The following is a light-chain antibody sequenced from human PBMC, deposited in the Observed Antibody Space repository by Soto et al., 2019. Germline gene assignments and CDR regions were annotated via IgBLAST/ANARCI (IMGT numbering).Light chain of an antibody. CDR2: AAA. V-gene: IGKV1-39*01. CDR3: QQTCSTTHS. Sequence: DIQMTQSPSSLSASIGDRVTISCRASQNIERYLNWYQHKPGRAPQLLMFAAANLESGVPTRFSGSGSGTDFTLTITSLQPEDFATYYCQQTCSTTHSFGQGTKVDIK. CDR1: QNIERY. J-gene: IGKJ2*01.